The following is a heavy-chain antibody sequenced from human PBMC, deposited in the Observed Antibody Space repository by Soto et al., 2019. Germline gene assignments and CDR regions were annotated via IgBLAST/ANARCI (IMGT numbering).Heavy chain of an antibody. CDR3: ARATVGYCSGGSCSHPPYYYYGMDV. J-gene: IGHJ6*02. V-gene: IGHV5-51*01. Sequence: GESLKISCKGSGYSFTSYWIGWVRQMPGKGLEWMGIIYPGDPDTRYSPSFQGQVTISADKSISTAYLQWSSLKASDTAMYYCARATVGYCSGGSCSHPPYYYYGMDVWGQGTTVTVSS. D-gene: IGHD2-15*01. CDR1: GYSFTSYW. CDR2: IYPGDPDT.